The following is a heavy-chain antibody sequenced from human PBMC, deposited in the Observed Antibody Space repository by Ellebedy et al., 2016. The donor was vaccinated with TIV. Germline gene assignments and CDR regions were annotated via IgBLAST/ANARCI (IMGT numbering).Heavy chain of an antibody. D-gene: IGHD3-10*01. Sequence: ASVKVSXXTSGYTFTGYYIHWVRQAPGQAPEWMGWINPNTGGTQYTPNFRGRVTLTRDTSTNTVYMDLRGLTFNDTAVYYCARVYITASYLGYWGQGTLVTVSS. J-gene: IGHJ4*02. CDR1: GYTFTGYY. CDR3: ARVYITASYLGY. CDR2: INPNTGGT. V-gene: IGHV1-2*02.